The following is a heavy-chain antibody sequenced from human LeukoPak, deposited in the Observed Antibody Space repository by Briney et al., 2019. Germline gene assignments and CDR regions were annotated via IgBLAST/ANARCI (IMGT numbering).Heavy chain of an antibody. D-gene: IGHD5-24*01. J-gene: IGHJ3*02. CDR3: ARDQLGDGYNPNAFDI. Sequence: PSETLSLTCTVSGGSISSSGYYWGWIRQPPGKGLEWIGSIYYSGSTYYNPSLKSRVTISVDTSKIHFSLKLSSVTAADTAVYYCARDQLGDGYNPNAFDIWGQGTMVTVSS. CDR2: IYYSGST. V-gene: IGHV4-39*07. CDR1: GGSISSSGYY.